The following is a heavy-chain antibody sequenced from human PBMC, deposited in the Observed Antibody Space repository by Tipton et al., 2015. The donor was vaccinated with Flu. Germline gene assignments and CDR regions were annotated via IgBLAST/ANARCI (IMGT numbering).Heavy chain of an antibody. CDR2: IYSSGSA. D-gene: IGHD3-22*01. Sequence: TLSLTCTVSGGSLSSFYWNWIRQPAGKGLEWVGRIYSSGSASYSPSLKSRVTISVDTSKKQFSLSLSSVTAADTAIYYCAKDLTYYDSNGMNWFDPWGQGTVVTVSS. J-gene: IGHJ5*02. CDR1: GGSLSSFY. CDR3: AKDLTYYDSNGMNWFDP. V-gene: IGHV4-4*07.